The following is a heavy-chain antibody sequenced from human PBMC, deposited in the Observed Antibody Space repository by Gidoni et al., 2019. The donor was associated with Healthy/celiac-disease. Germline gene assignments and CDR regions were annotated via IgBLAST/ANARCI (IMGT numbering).Heavy chain of an antibody. CDR2: ISSSSSTI. CDR3: AATVGGELVFPDAFDI. CDR1: GFTFSSYS. D-gene: IGHD1-26*01. V-gene: IGHV3-48*01. Sequence: EVQLVESGGGLVQPGGSLRLSCAASGFTFSSYSMNWVRQAPGKWLEWVSYISSSSSTIYYADSVKGRFTISRDNAKNSLYLQMNSLRAEDTAVYYCAATVGGELVFPDAFDIWGQGTMVTVSS. J-gene: IGHJ3*02.